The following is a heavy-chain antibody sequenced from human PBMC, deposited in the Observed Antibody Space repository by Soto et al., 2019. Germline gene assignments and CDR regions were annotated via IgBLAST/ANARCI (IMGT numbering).Heavy chain of an antibody. CDR1: GFTFSSYG. D-gene: IGHD6-19*01. J-gene: IGHJ4*02. CDR2: ISYDGSNK. CDR3: AKGSTSSGWYAVY. V-gene: IGHV3-30*18. Sequence: QVQLVESGGGVVQPGRSLRLSCAASGFTFSSYGMHWVRQAPGKGLEWVAVISYDGSNKYYADSVKGRFTISRDNXKNTLYLQMNSLRAEDTAVYYCAKGSTSSGWYAVYWGQGTLVTVSS.